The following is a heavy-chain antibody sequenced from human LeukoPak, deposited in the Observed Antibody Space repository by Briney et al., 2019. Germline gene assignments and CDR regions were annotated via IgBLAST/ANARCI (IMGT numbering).Heavy chain of an antibody. CDR2: ISSGSTI. V-gene: IGHV3-11*04. Sequence: GGSLRLSCAASEFTFSDYYMSWIRQAPGKGLEWVSYISSGSTIYYADPVKGRFTISRDNAKNSLYLQMNSLRAEDTAVYYCARELMITFGGVVVNKYYFDYWGQGTLVTVSS. D-gene: IGHD3-16*02. CDR1: EFTFSDYY. CDR3: ARELMITFGGVVVNKYYFDY. J-gene: IGHJ4*02.